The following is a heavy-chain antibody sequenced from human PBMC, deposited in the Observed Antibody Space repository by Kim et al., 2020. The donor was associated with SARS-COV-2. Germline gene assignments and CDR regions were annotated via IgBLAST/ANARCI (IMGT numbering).Heavy chain of an antibody. CDR3: ARSLRAVTPGLTWFDP. V-gene: IGHV4-34*01. J-gene: IGHJ5*02. Sequence: SETLSLTCAVYGGSFSGYYWSWIRQPPGKGLEWIGEINHSGSTNYNPSLKSRVTISVDTSKNQFSLKLSSVTAADTAVYYCARSLRAVTPGLTWFDPWGQGTLVTVSS. CDR1: GGSFSGYY. CDR2: INHSGST. D-gene: IGHD4-17*01.